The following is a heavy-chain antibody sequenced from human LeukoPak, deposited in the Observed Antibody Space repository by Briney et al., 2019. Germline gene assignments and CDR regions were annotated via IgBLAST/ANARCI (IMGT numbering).Heavy chain of an antibody. CDR2: ISYDESDK. J-gene: IGHJ6*02. CDR1: GFTLSNYG. Sequence: GGSLRLSCAASGFTLSNYGMHWVRQAPGKGLEWVAVISYDESDKYYADSVKGRFTISRDNSKNTLYLQMNSLRPEDTAVYYCAKGVVAATNAAYYGMDVWGQGTTVTVSS. CDR3: AKGVVAATNAAYYGMDV. V-gene: IGHV3-30*18. D-gene: IGHD2-15*01.